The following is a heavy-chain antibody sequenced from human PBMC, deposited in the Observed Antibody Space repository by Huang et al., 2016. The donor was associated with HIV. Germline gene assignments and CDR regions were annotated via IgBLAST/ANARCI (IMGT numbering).Heavy chain of an antibody. J-gene: IGHJ4*02. CDR1: GGPFRRYS. CDR2: LMLVFDSP. V-gene: IGHV1-69*13. D-gene: IGHD4-4*01. Sequence: QVQLLQSGAEVKKPGSSVKVSCKASGGPFRRYSIAWVRQAPGQGLAWMESLMLVFDSPNYAQKLHGRVRVTADESTSTVYMELRDLRPDDTAVYFCARGSLEYSVSSSLDYWGQGTHVTVSS. CDR3: ARGSLEYSVSSSLDY.